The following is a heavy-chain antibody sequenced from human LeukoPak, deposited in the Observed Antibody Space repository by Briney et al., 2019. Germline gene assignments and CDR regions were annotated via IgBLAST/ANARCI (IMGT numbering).Heavy chain of an antibody. D-gene: IGHD2-21*01. J-gene: IGHJ4*02. V-gene: IGHV1-24*01. CDR2: FDPEDGET. Sequence: ASVKLSCKVSGYTLTELSMHWVRQAPGKGLVWMGGFDPEDGETIYAQKFQGRVTMTEDTSTDTAYMELSSLRSEDTAVYYCATDPAYCGGDCYWVHWGQGTLVTVSS. CDR3: ATDPAYCGGDCYWVH. CDR1: GYTLTELS.